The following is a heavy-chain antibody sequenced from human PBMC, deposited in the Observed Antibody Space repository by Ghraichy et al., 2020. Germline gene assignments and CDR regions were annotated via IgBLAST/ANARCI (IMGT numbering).Heavy chain of an antibody. CDR3: ARESSTIVGIDS. D-gene: IGHD1-26*01. Sequence: SCIVSGGSIGRGSYYWSWIRQPAGKALEWIGRIYSTGSTNYKPSLESRVTISIDSSKNQFSLRLFSVTAADTAVYYCARESSTIVGIDSWGQGTLVTVSS. CDR2: IYSTGST. CDR1: GGSIGRGSYY. V-gene: IGHV4-61*02. J-gene: IGHJ4*02.